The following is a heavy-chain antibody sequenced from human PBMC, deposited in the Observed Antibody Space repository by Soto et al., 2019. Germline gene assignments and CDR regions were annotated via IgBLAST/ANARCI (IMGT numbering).Heavy chain of an antibody. CDR2: INPSGGST. V-gene: IGHV1-46*01. D-gene: IGHD2-2*01. J-gene: IGHJ6*02. CDR1: GYTFTSYY. Sequence: QVQLVQSGAEVKKPGALVKVSCKASGYTFTSYYMHWVRQAPGQGLEWMGIINPSGGSTSYAQKFQGRVTMTRDTSTSTVYMELSSLRSEDTAVYYCARGDIVVVPAAIGGYGMDVWGQGTTVTVSS. CDR3: ARGDIVVVPAAIGGYGMDV.